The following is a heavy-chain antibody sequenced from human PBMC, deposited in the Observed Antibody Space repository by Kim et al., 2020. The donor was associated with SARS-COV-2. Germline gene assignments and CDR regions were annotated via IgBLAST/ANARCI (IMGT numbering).Heavy chain of an antibody. J-gene: IGHJ5*02. V-gene: IGHV3-48*02. Sequence: GGSLRLSCAASGFTFSSYSMNWVRQAPGKGLEWVSYISSSSSTIYYADSVKGRFTISRDNAKNSLYLQMNSLRDEDTAVYYCARDESRSGYSYGYGVTPSPWFDPRGQGTLVTVSS. CDR3: ARDESRSGYSYGYGVTPSPWFDP. D-gene: IGHD5-18*01. CDR1: GFTFSSYS. CDR2: ISSSSSTI.